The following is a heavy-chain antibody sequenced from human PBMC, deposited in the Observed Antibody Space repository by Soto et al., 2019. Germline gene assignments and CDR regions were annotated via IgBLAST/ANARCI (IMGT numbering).Heavy chain of an antibody. CDR3: ARARGARYFDY. D-gene: IGHD2-15*01. V-gene: IGHV4-30-4*01. CDR2: IYYSGST. Sequence: SETLSLTCSVSGDSISSNNWWSWIRQPPGKGLEWIGYIYYSGSTYYNPSLKSRVTISVDTSKNQFSLKLSSVTAADTAVYYCARARGARYFDYWGQGTLVTVSS. J-gene: IGHJ4*02. CDR1: GDSISSNNW.